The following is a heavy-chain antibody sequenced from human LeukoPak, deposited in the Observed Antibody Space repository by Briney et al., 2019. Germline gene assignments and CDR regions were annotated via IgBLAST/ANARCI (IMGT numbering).Heavy chain of an antibody. CDR3: ARGGYSSSWYRFDY. CDR1: GFTFSSYA. CDR2: ISGSGGST. D-gene: IGHD6-13*01. V-gene: IGHV3-23*01. J-gene: IGHJ4*02. Sequence: GGSLRLSCAASGFTFSSYAMSWVRQAPGKGLEWVSAISGSGGSTYYADSVKGRFTISRANSKNTLYLQRKSLRAEDTAVYYCARGGYSSSWYRFDYWGQGTLVTVSS.